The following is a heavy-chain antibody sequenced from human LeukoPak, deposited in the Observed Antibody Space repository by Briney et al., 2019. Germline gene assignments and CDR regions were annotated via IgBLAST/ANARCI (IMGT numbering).Heavy chain of an antibody. CDR3: ALSGYGDRDH. CDR1: GLTFSSHA. Sequence: GGSLRLSCADSGLTFSSHAMSWVRQAPGKGLEWVSTNSASGGNAYYADSVKGRFTISRDNSKNMVYLQMDSLRAEDTAVYYCALSGYGDRDHWRQGTLVTVSS. CDR2: NSASGGNA. J-gene: IGHJ4*02. V-gene: IGHV3-23*01. D-gene: IGHD4-17*01.